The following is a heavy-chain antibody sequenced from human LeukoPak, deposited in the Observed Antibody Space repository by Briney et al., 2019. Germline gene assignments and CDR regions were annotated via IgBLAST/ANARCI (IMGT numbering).Heavy chain of an antibody. D-gene: IGHD6-6*01. V-gene: IGHV3-7*03. CDR3: ARSSYSSSSSV. J-gene: IGHJ3*01. CDR1: GFTFSGFW. CDR2: INSDGSEG. Sequence: GGSLRLSWAVSGFTFSGFWMSWSRQAPGKGLEWVASINSDGSEGYYADVVKGRFTISRDNAKNSLYLQINSLRAEDTAVYYCARSSYSSSSSVWGQGTMVTVSS.